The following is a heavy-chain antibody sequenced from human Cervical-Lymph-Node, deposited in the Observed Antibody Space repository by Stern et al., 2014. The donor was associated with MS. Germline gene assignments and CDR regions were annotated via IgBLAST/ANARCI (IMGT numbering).Heavy chain of an antibody. D-gene: IGHD2-15*01. CDR2: INHNSGVT. Sequence: QVQLVESGAEVKKPGASVKVSCKASGYTFNYFYTHWVRQAPGQGLEWMGWINHNSGVTNYAQNLQGWVTLTRDTSITTVYMELSRLKSDDTAVYFCARGRAGGPTLDFDYWGQGTLVTVSS. J-gene: IGHJ4*02. CDR1: GYTFNYFY. CDR3: ARGRAGGPTLDFDY. V-gene: IGHV1-2*04.